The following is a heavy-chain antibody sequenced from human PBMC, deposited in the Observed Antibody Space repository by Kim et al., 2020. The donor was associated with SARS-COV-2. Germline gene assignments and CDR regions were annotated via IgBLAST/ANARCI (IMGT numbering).Heavy chain of an antibody. CDR1: GFTFSNAW. CDR2: IKSETDGGTT. D-gene: IGHD1-1*01. CDR3: VASIKVFRGSDWNVCHFDY. Sequence: GGSLRLSCAASGFTFSNAWMSWVRQAPGKGLEWVGRIKSETDGGTTYYATPVKGRFTISRDDSKSTLDLQMNSLKSEDTAVYFCVASIKVFRGSDWNVCHFDYWGRGTLVTVSS. J-gene: IGHJ4*01. V-gene: IGHV3-15*01.